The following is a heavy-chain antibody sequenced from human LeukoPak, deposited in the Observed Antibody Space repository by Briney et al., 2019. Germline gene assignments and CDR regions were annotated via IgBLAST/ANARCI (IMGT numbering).Heavy chain of an antibody. CDR2: IKEDGSEQ. D-gene: IGHD6-6*01. V-gene: IGHV3-7*01. J-gene: IGHJ4*02. Sequence: GGSLRLSCAASGFTFTSYWMSWVRQAPGKGLEWVANIKEDGSEQYYVDSVKGRFTVSRDIAKNSLYLQMNSLRAEDTAVYYCARDGPSIAGTRGIDYWGQGTLVTVSS. CDR3: ARDGPSIAGTRGIDY. CDR1: GFTFTSYW.